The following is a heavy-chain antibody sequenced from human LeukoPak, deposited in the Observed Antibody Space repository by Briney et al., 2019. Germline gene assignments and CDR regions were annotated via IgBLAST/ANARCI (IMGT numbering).Heavy chain of an antibody. CDR3: ARRHHNWDY. CDR2: IYGRIV. D-gene: IGHD5-24*01. J-gene: IGHJ4*02. Sequence: SETLSLTCTVSGGSISGDYWSWIRQPPGKGLEWIGYIYGRIVNYTPSLKSRLTISLDTSKNQFSLKLDSVTAADTAVYYCARRHHNWDYWGQGTLVTVSS. V-gene: IGHV4-59*08. CDR1: GGSISGDY.